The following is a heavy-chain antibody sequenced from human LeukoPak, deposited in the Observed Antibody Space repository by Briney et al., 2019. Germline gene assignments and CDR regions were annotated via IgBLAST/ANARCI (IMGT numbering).Heavy chain of an antibody. CDR1: GFNLSASA. CDR2: VRSKSKNYAT. Sequence: QSGGSLRLSCVVSGFNLSASAVHWVRQASGKGLEWVGLVRSKSKNYATGYAASVKGRFTISRDDSKNKTFLQMSSLRPEDTAFYRCTTSYYYDDMDPVEYWGQGTQVTVST. V-gene: IGHV3-73*01. CDR3: TTSYYYDDMDPVEY. J-gene: IGHJ4*02. D-gene: IGHD3-22*01.